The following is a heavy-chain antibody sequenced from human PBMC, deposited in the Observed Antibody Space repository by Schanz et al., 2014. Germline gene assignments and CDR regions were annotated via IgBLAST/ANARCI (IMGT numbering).Heavy chain of an antibody. CDR2: INSDGTTT. CDR3: AKEKEEVAADGSFFDY. V-gene: IGHV3-74*01. CDR1: GFTFSTYW. J-gene: IGHJ4*02. D-gene: IGHD6-13*01. Sequence: GQLVESGGGVVQPGRSLRLSCAASGFTFSTYWMHWVRQAPGKGLVWVSHINSDGTTTTYADSVKGRFTISRDNSKNTVNLQMNSLRAEDTAVYYCAKEKEEVAADGSFFDYWGQGTLVTVSS.